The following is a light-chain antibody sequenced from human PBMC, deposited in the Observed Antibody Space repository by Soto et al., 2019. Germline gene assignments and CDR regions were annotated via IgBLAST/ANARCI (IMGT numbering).Light chain of an antibody. V-gene: IGLV2-14*01. CDR2: EVN. J-gene: IGLJ2*01. CDR1: SSDVGGYNY. Sequence: QSVLTQPASVSGSPGQSITISCTGTSSDVGGYNYVSWYQRHPGKAPKLIIYEVNNRPSGVSNRFSGSKSGNTASLTISGLQAEDEADYYCSSYTRSSTSVVFGGGTQLTVL. CDR3: SSYTRSSTSVV.